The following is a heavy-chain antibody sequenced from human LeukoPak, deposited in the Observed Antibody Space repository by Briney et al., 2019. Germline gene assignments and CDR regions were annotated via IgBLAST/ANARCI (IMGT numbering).Heavy chain of an antibody. CDR2: INSDGSST. CDR1: GFTFSNSW. D-gene: IGHD5-24*01. J-gene: IGHJ4*02. V-gene: IGHV3-74*01. Sequence: GGSLRLSCAASGFTFSNSWMYWVRQAQGKGLVWVSRINSDGSSTAYADSVKRRFPISTDNAKNTLYLQMNSLRAEDTAVYYCARGYNSFSVGLNSWGQGTLVTVSS. CDR3: ARGYNSFSVGLNS.